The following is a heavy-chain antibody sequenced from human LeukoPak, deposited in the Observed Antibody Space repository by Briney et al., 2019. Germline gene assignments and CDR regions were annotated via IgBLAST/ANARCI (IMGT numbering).Heavy chain of an antibody. V-gene: IGHV3-23*01. D-gene: IGHD3-3*01. CDR1: GFTFSNYA. J-gene: IGHJ6*02. CDR2: ISGSGGST. Sequence: KTGGSLRLSCAASGFTFSNYAMSWVRQAPGKGLEWVSAISGSGGSTYYADSVKGRFTISRDNSKNTLYLQMNSLRAEDTAVYYCAKGAITIFGVVIPYYYYGMDVWGQGTTVTVSS. CDR3: AKGAITIFGVVIPYYYYGMDV.